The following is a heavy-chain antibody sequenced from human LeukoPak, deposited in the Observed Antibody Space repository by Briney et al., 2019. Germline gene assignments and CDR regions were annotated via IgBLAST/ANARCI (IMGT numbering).Heavy chain of an antibody. D-gene: IGHD4-23*01. J-gene: IGHJ4*02. CDR2: INPNSGGT. CDR3: ARQRATVAYFDY. Sequence: ASVKVSCKASGYTFTGYYMHWVRQAPGQGLEWMGWINPNSGGTNYAQKFQGRVTMTRDTSINTAYMELSRLRSDDTAVYYCARQRATVAYFDYWGQGTLVTVSS. CDR1: GYTFTGYY. V-gene: IGHV1-2*02.